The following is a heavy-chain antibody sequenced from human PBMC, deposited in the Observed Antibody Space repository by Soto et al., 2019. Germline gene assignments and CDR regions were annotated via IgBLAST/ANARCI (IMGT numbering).Heavy chain of an antibody. CDR1: GFSFSSYW. V-gene: IGHV3-7*01. Sequence: PGGSLRLSCAASGFSFSSYWMSWVRQTPGKGLEWVANIKQDGSEKYYVDSVKGRFTISRDNAKNSLYLQMDSLRAEDTAVYYCARYIVGAYRWLDYWGQGTLVTVSS. J-gene: IGHJ4*02. CDR2: IKQDGSEK. CDR3: ARYIVGAYRWLDY. D-gene: IGHD1-26*01.